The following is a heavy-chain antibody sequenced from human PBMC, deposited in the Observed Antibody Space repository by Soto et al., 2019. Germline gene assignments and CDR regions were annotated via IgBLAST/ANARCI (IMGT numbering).Heavy chain of an antibody. Sequence: QVQLQESGPGLVKPSETLSLTCTVSGGSISSYYWSWIRQPPGKGLEWIGYIYYSGSTNYNPSLKSRVTISVDTSKNQFSLKLSSVTAADTAMYYCARVRWTVAGPGHFDYWGQGTLVTVSS. V-gene: IGHV4-59*01. CDR3: ARVRWTVAGPGHFDY. CDR2: IYYSGST. CDR1: GGSISSYY. J-gene: IGHJ4*02. D-gene: IGHD6-19*01.